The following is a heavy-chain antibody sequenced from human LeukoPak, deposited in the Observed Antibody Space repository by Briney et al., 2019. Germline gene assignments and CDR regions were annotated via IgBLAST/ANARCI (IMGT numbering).Heavy chain of an antibody. CDR2: ISSSSSTI. J-gene: IGHJ4*02. CDR1: GFTFSSYS. V-gene: IGHV3-48*02. D-gene: IGHD3-22*01. Sequence: GGSLRLSCAASGFTFSSYSMNWVRQAPGKGLEWVSYISSSSSTIYYADSVKGRFTISRDNAKNSLYLQMHSLRDEDTAVYYCASRYYDSSGYGHFDYWGQGTLVTVSS. CDR3: ASRYYDSSGYGHFDY.